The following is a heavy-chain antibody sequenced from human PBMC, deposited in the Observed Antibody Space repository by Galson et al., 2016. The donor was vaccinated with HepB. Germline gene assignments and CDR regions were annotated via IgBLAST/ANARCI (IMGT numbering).Heavy chain of an antibody. CDR3: AKSSRGYCVGGSCQWFYFDS. D-gene: IGHD2-15*01. CDR2: VRGTGSTT. CDR1: GFTFSSYA. J-gene: IGHJ4*01. Sequence: SLRLSCAASGFTFSSYAMGWVRQGPGKGLEWVSVVRGTGSTTYYADSVKGRFTISRDNSKNTLYLQMNSPRVEDTAVYYCAKSSRGYCVGGSCQWFYFDSWGHGTLVTVSS. V-gene: IGHV3-23*01.